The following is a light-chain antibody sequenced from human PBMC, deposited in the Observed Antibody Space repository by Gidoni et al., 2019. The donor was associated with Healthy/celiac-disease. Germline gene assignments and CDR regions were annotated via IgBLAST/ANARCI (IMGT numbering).Light chain of an antibody. CDR2: SNN. CDR3: AAWDDSLNAYV. V-gene: IGLV1-44*01. J-gene: IGLJ1*01. Sequence: QSVLTQPPSASGTPGPRVTIPCSGSSSNIGSNTVNWDQQLPGTAPKLLIYSNNQRPSGVPDRFSGSKSGTSASLAISGLQSEDEADYYCAAWDDSLNAYVFGTGTKVTVL. CDR1: SSNIGSNT.